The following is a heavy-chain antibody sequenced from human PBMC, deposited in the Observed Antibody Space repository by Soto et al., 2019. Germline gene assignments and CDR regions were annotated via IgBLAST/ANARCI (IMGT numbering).Heavy chain of an antibody. CDR3: AKKADPTMGLDY. Sequence: EVQLLESGGGLVQPGGSLRLSCAASGFTFSSYAMSWVRQAPGKGLEWVSTVSGSGSSTHYTDSVKGRFIISRDNSKNTLYLQMNSLRAEDTAVYYCAKKADPTMGLDYWGQGTLVTVSS. CDR1: GFTFSSYA. D-gene: IGHD6-19*01. J-gene: IGHJ4*02. V-gene: IGHV3-23*01. CDR2: VSGSGSST.